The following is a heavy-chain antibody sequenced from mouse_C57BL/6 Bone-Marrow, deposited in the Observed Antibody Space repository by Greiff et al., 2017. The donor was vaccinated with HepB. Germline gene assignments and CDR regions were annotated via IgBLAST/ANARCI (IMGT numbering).Heavy chain of an antibody. CDR3: ARWLLHYAMDY. CDR2: ICPGSGST. D-gene: IGHD2-3*01. V-gene: IGHV1-55*01. CDR1: GYTFTSYW. J-gene: IGHJ4*01. Sequence: QVQLQQPGAELVKPGASVKMSCKASGYTFTSYWITWVKQRPGQGLEWIGDICPGSGSTNYNEKFKSKATLTVETSSSTAYMQLSSLTSEDSAGYDCARWLLHYAMDYWGEGTSDTVSS.